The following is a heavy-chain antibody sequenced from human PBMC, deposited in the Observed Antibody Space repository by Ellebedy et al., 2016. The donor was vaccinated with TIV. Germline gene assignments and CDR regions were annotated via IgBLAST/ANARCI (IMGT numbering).Heavy chain of an antibody. CDR3: AKEGYCSSTSCSEDFDY. Sequence: GGSLRLSCAASGFTFSSYAMSWVRQAPGKGLEWVSAISGSGGSTYYADSVKGRFTISRDNSKNTLYLQMNSLRAEDTAVYYCAKEGYCSSTSCSEDFDYWGQGTLVTVSS. CDR2: ISGSGGST. D-gene: IGHD2-2*01. J-gene: IGHJ4*02. CDR1: GFTFSSYA. V-gene: IGHV3-23*01.